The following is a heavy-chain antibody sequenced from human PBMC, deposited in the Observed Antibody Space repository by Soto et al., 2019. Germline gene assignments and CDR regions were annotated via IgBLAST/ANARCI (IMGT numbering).Heavy chain of an antibody. Sequence: PSETLSLTCTVSGGSISSGEYYWSWIRQPPGKGLEWIGYIYYSGSTYYNPSLKSRVTISVDTSKNQFSPKLSSVTAADTAVYYCARVFTPPNFNWFDPWGQGTLVTVSS. CDR2: IYYSGST. J-gene: IGHJ5*02. CDR1: GGSISSGEYY. V-gene: IGHV4-30-4*01. D-gene: IGHD3-10*02. CDR3: ARVFTPPNFNWFDP.